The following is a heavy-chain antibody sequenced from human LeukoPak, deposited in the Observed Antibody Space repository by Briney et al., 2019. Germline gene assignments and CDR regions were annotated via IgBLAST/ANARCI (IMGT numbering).Heavy chain of an antibody. CDR1: GYTFSSYA. Sequence: ASVKVSCKASGYTFSSYAISWVRQAPGQGLEWMGRIIPILGIANYAQKFQGRVTITADKSTSTAYMELSSLRSEDTAVYYCARDSVYYYDSSGYYIFDYWGQGTLVTVS. CDR2: IIPILGIA. CDR3: ARDSVYYYDSSGYYIFDY. V-gene: IGHV1-69*04. D-gene: IGHD3-22*01. J-gene: IGHJ4*02.